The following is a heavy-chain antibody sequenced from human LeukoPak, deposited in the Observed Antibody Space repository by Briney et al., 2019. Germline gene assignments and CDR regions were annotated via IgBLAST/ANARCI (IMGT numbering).Heavy chain of an antibody. CDR2: ISGYNGYT. Sequence: ASVKVSCKASGGTFSSYAISWVRQAPGQGLEWMGWISGYNGYTNYAQKFQFRVTMTTDTSTSTAYMELRSLTSDDTAVYYCARDKAVTTELTQYFHHWGQGTLVTVSS. V-gene: IGHV1-18*01. CDR1: GGTFSSYA. D-gene: IGHD4-11*01. J-gene: IGHJ1*01. CDR3: ARDKAVTTELTQYFHH.